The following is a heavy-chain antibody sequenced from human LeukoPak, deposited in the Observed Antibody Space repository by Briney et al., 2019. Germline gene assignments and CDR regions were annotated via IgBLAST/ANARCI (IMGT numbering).Heavy chain of an antibody. CDR2: FDPEDGET. Sequence: ASVKVSCKVCGYTLTELSMHWVRQAPGKGLEWMGGFDPEDGETIYAQKFQGRVTMTEDTSTDTAYMELSSLRSEDTAVYYCATVSMYGSGSYYSDYWGQGTLVTVSS. J-gene: IGHJ4*02. CDR1: GYTLTELS. D-gene: IGHD3-10*01. CDR3: ATVSMYGSGSYYSDY. V-gene: IGHV1-24*01.